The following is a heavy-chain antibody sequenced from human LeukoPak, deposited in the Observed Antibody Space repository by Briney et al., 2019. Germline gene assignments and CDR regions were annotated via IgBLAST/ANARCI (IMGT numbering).Heavy chain of an antibody. Sequence: SETLSLTCTVSGGSINNYYWSWIRQPPGKGLDWIGYIYYSGGDMNYNPSLKSRLTISVDTSKNQISLMLTSMTAADTAVYYCARQPAATAAFDIWAQGTMVTVSS. CDR2: IYYSGGDM. CDR1: GGSINNYY. CDR3: ARQPAATAAFDI. D-gene: IGHD5-18*01. V-gene: IGHV4-59*08. J-gene: IGHJ3*02.